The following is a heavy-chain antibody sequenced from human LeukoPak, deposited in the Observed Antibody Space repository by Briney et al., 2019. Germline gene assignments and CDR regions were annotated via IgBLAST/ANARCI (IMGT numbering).Heavy chain of an antibody. CDR3: AREGAHDAFDI. CDR2: IYYSGSS. J-gene: IGHJ3*02. D-gene: IGHD4/OR15-4a*01. CDR1: CGSISTYY. V-gene: IGHV4-59*01. Sequence: SDTLSLTCTVSCGSISTYYWSWIRQPPGKGLEWIGYIYYSGSSNYNPSIKSRVTISVDTSKNQFSLKLSSVTAADTAVYYCAREGAHDAFDIWGQGTMVTVSS.